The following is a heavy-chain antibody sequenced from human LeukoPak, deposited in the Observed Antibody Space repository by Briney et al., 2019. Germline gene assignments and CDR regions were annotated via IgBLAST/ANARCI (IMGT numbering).Heavy chain of an antibody. CDR2: IYSGGST. Sequence: GGSLRLSCAASGFTVSSNYMSWVRQAPGKGLEWVSVIYSGGSTYYADSAKGRFTISRDNSKDTLFLQLNSLTAADTAMYFCAKASVAIPQYCNSWGQGTLVTVSS. J-gene: IGHJ5*02. D-gene: IGHD2-2*02. CDR1: GFTVSSNY. CDR3: AKASVAIPQYCNS. V-gene: IGHV3-53*01.